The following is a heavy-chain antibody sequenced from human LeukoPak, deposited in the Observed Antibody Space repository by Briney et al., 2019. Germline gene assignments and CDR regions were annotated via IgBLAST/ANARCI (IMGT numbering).Heavy chain of an antibody. V-gene: IGHV3-23*01. CDR2: QSGSGSNT. D-gene: IGHD2-15*01. Sequence: GGSLRLSCAASGFTFISYAMIWVRQAPGKGLEWVSGQSGSGSNTLYADSVKGRFTISRDNSKKTLYLQMNSLRAEDTAVYYCAKGMVVTATRHTWDYWGQGTLVTVSS. CDR1: GFTFISYA. J-gene: IGHJ4*02. CDR3: AKGMVVTATRHTWDY.